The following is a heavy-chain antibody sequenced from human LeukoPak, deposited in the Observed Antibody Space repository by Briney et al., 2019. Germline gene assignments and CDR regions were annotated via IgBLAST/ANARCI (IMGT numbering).Heavy chain of an antibody. CDR1: GASFSGYY. D-gene: IGHD4-17*01. Sequence: PSETLSLTCAVYGASFSGYYWSWIRQPPGKGLEWIGEINHSGSTNYNPSLKSRVTISVDTSKNQFSLKLSSVTAADTAVYYCARGLTTVTTFRSHPLLYWGQGTLVTVSS. CDR3: ARGLTTVTTFRSHPLLY. CDR2: INHSGST. V-gene: IGHV4-34*01. J-gene: IGHJ4*02.